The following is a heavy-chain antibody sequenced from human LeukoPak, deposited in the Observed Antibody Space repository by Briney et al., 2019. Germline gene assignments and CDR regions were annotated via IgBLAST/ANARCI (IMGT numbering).Heavy chain of an antibody. CDR2: IIPILGMT. V-gene: IGHV1-69*04. CDR1: GGTFSSYA. Sequence: ASVKVSCKASGGTFSSYAISWVRQAPGRGLEWMGRIIPILGMTHYTQKLQGRVTITADKSTGTAYMELTSLRSEDTAVYYCARDLVVSCSSTSCSVAPPDSWGQGTLVTVSS. D-gene: IGHD2-2*01. CDR3: ARDLVVSCSSTSCSVAPPDS. J-gene: IGHJ4*02.